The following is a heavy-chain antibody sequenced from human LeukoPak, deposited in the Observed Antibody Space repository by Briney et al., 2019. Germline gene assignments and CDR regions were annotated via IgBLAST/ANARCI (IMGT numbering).Heavy chain of an antibody. CDR2: ISYSENT. CDR1: GGSITSFY. D-gene: IGHD1-14*01. Sequence: SETLSLTCTVSGGSITSFYWSWLRQPPGKGLEWVGYISYSENTNSNPSLKSRVTISVDTSKNQFSLKLSSVTAADTAVYYCARHGRYSNWFDPWGQGTLVTVSS. J-gene: IGHJ5*02. CDR3: ARHGRYSNWFDP. V-gene: IGHV4-59*01.